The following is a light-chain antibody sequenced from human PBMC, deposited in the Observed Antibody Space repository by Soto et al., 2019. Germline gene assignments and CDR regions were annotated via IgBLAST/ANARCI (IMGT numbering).Light chain of an antibody. CDR2: AAS. J-gene: IGKJ4*01. CDR3: QQLNSYPRVT. Sequence: DIQLTQSPSFRSASVGDRVTITCRASQGISSYLAWYQQKPGKAPKLLIYAASTLQSGVPSRFSGSGSGTVFTLTISSLQPEDFATYYCQQLNSYPRVTSGGGTKVEIK. V-gene: IGKV1-9*01. CDR1: QGISSY.